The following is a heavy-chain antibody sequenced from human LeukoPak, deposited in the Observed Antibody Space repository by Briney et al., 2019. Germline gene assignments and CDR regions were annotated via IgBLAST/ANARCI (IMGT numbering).Heavy chain of an antibody. CDR1: GFTFSNYS. V-gene: IGHV3-7*01. Sequence: GGPLRLSCAASGFTFSNYSLNWVRQAPGKGLEWLANLKKDGSEKHYVDSVKGRLTLSRDNAKNSLYLQMDGLRAEDTAVYYCARDKMYTSSADYWGQGTLVSVSS. D-gene: IGHD1-1*01. CDR3: ARDKMYTSSADY. J-gene: IGHJ4*02. CDR2: LKKDGSEK.